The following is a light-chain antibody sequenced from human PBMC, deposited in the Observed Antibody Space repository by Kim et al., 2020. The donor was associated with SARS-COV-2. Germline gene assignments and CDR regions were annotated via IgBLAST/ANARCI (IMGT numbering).Light chain of an antibody. V-gene: IGKV3-15*01. CDR1: QRNKKQ. CDR2: GSS. CDR3: QQYDNWPQA. Sequence: PWEKPHQPHRDRQRNKKQHDLYPEKTGQDAKSHNDGSSPKATGGPARFSGSGSGTEFTLTINSLQSEDFAVYYGQQYDNWPQAFGQGTKVDIK. J-gene: IGKJ1*01.